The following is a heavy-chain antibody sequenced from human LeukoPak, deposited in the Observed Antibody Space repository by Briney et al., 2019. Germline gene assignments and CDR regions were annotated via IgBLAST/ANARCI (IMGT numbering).Heavy chain of an antibody. D-gene: IGHD4-17*01. CDR1: GFTFSSYA. CDR3: ARDLTTVTTDDY. Sequence: GGSPRLSCAASGFTFSSYAMHWVRQAPGKGLEWVAVISYDGSNKYYADSVKGRFTISRDNSKNTLYLQMNSLRAEDTAVYYCARDLTTVTTDDYWGQGTLVTVSS. V-gene: IGHV3-30-3*01. J-gene: IGHJ4*02. CDR2: ISYDGSNK.